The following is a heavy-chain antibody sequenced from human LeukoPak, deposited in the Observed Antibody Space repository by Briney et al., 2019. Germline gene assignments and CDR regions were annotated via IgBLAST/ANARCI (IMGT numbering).Heavy chain of an antibody. CDR3: ARANGPYDSSGYYYRSRDDAFDI. V-gene: IGHV4-61*02. CDR2: IYTSGST. CDR1: GGSISSSSYY. Sequence: SETLSLTCTVSGGSISSSSYYWSWIRQPAGKGLEWIGRIYTSGSTNYNPSLKSRVTISVDTSKNQFSLKLSSVTAADTAVYYCARANGPYDSSGYYYRSRDDAFDIWGQGTMVTVSS. J-gene: IGHJ3*02. D-gene: IGHD3-22*01.